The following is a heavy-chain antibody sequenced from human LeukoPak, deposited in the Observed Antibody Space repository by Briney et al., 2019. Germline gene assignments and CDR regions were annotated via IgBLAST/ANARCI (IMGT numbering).Heavy chain of an antibody. CDR2: IYTSGST. Sequence: SETLSLTCTGSGASISSYYWSWIRQPAGKGLEGIGRIYTSGSTNYNPSLRSRVAMSVETSKNQFSLKLSSVTAADTAVYYCAREPLTVHHSWFAPWGQGILVTASS. CDR3: AREPLTVHHSWFAP. J-gene: IGHJ5*02. V-gene: IGHV4-4*07. D-gene: IGHD1-14*01. CDR1: GASISSYY.